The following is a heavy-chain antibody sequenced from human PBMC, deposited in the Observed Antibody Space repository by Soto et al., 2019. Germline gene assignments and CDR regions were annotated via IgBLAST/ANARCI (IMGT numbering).Heavy chain of an antibody. CDR3: ARTFGGVIVLQGDHWFDP. CDR2: ISGGGGST. CDR1: GFTFSSYA. Sequence: PGGSLRLSCAASGFTFSSYAMSWVRQAPGKGLEWVSAISGGGGSTYYADSVKGRFTISRDNSKKTLYLQMNSLRAEDTAVYYFARTFGGVIVLQGDHWFDPWGQGTLVTVSS. J-gene: IGHJ5*02. D-gene: IGHD3-16*02. V-gene: IGHV3-23*01.